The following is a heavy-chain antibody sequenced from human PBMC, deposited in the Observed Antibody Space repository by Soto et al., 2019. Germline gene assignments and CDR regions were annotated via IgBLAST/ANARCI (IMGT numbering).Heavy chain of an antibody. D-gene: IGHD3-22*01. CDR3: ARRTGSGSSGVHAMDV. V-gene: IGHV3-23*01. CDR2: IPYDGSNT. CDR1: GFTFSSYA. J-gene: IGHJ6*02. Sequence: PGGSLRLSCAASGFTFSSYAMSWVRQAPGKGLEWVAAIPYDGSNTYYADSVKGRFTISRDNSRNTLYLPMNSLRAEDTAVYYCARRTGSGSSGVHAMDVWGQGTLVTVSS.